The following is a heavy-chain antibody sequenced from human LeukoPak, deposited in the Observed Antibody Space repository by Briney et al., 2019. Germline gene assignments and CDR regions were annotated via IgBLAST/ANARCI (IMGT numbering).Heavy chain of an antibody. CDR1: GFTFSTYS. D-gene: IGHD3-3*01. CDR3: ASPPRYDFWSGYYTSDASDI. V-gene: IGHV3-21*01. Sequence: PGGSLRLSCAASGFTFSTYSMTWVRQAPGKGLEWVSSISGSGSYIYYADSVKGRFTISRDNAKNSLYLQMNSLRAEDTAVYYCASPPRYDFWSGYYTSDASDIWGQGTMVTVSS. J-gene: IGHJ3*02. CDR2: ISGSGSYI.